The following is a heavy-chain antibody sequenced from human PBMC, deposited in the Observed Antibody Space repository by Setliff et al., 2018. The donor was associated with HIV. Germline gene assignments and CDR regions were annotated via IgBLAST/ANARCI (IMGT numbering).Heavy chain of an antibody. J-gene: IGHJ4*02. D-gene: IGHD3-10*01. CDR3: AKKTAAYTSGSWLHY. CDR2: ISDSGGSP. Sequence: GGSLRLSCAASGFTFSSYAMSWVRQAPGKGLEWVSAISDSGGSPYYADSVKGRFVISREKSKSTLYLQMNSLRAENTAVYYCAKKTAAYTSGSWLHYWGQGTLVTVSS. CDR1: GFTFSSYA. V-gene: IGHV3-23*01.